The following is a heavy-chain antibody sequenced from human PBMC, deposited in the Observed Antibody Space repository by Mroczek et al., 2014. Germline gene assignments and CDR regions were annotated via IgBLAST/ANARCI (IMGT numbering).Heavy chain of an antibody. V-gene: IGHV1-69*01. Sequence: QVQLVESGAEVKKPGSSVKVSCKASGGTFSSYAISWVRQAPGQGLEWMGGIIPIFGTANYAQKFQGRVTITADESTSTAYMELSSLRSEDTAVYYCARGPTVVRGVRRDYYYMDVWGKGTTVTVSS. CDR3: ARGPTVVRGVRRDYYYMDV. J-gene: IGHJ6*03. CDR1: GGTFSSYA. CDR2: IIPIFGTA. D-gene: IGHD3-10*01.